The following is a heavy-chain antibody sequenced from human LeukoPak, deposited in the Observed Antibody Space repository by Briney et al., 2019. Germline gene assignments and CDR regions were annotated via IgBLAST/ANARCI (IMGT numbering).Heavy chain of an antibody. CDR1: GYSFTSYW. CDR3: ARHDGCSGGSCYSNYYYGMDV. CDR2: IFPVDSDT. J-gene: IGHJ6*02. D-gene: IGHD2-15*01. Sequence: GDSRKISCKGSGYSFTSYWIGWVRHMPRKGREWMGIIFPVDSDTTSSPSFQGQVTISADKSISTAYLQWSSLKASDTAMYYCARHDGCSGGSCYSNYYYGMDVWGQGTTVTVSS. V-gene: IGHV5-51*01.